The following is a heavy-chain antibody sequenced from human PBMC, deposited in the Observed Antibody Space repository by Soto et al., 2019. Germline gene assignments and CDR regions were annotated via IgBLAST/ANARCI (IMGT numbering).Heavy chain of an antibody. Sequence: QVQLVESGRGVVQPGTSLRLSCAASGFTFNNYGMHWVRQAPGTGLEWVAAISNDGSDKYYADSVKGRLTISRDNSKNTLYLQMDSLRAEDTAVYYCAKDQGIAASHGIDWGQGTMVTVSS. CDR3: AKDQGIAASHGID. CDR1: GFTFNNYG. D-gene: IGHD6-13*01. J-gene: IGHJ3*01. CDR2: ISNDGSDK. V-gene: IGHV3-30*18.